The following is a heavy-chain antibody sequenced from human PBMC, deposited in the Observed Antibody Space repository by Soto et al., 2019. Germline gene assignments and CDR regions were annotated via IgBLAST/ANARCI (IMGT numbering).Heavy chain of an antibody. Sequence: SSVKVSCKASGYTFTSYGISWVRQAPGQGLEWMGWISAYNGNTNYAQKLQGRVTMTTDTSTSTAYMEQRSLRSDDTAVYYCARDYLISVAVPAAKRVVTWCDPWGQGTLVTVSS. CDR1: GYTFTSYG. J-gene: IGHJ5*02. CDR2: ISAYNGNT. D-gene: IGHD2-2*01. CDR3: ARDYLISVAVPAAKRVVTWCDP. V-gene: IGHV1-18*01.